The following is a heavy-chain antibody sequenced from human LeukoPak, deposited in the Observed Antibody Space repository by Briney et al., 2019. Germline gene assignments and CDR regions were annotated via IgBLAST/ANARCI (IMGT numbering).Heavy chain of an antibody. J-gene: IGHJ4*02. Sequence: GGSLRLSCAASRFTVSSNYMSWVRQAPGKGLEWVSVIYSGGSTYYADSVKGRFTISRDNSRNTLYLQLNSLRVEDTASYYCARRSSGTHGFDYWGQGALVTVSS. D-gene: IGHD1-26*01. CDR2: IYSGGST. V-gene: IGHV3-66*04. CDR1: RFTVSSNY. CDR3: ARRSSGTHGFDY.